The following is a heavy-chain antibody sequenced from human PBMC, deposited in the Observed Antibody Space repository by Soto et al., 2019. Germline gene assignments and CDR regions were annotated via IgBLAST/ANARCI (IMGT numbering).Heavy chain of an antibody. V-gene: IGHV1-58*01. CDR1: GFTFTSSA. J-gene: IGHJ5*02. CDR2: IVVGSGNT. Sequence: SVKVSCKASGFTFTSSAVQWVRQARGQRLEWIGWIVVGSGNTNYAQKFQERVTITRDMSTSTAYMELSSLRSEDTAAYYCAAVPHSEAPTKHPWGQGTLVT. D-gene: IGHD4-4*01. CDR3: AAVPHSEAPTKHP.